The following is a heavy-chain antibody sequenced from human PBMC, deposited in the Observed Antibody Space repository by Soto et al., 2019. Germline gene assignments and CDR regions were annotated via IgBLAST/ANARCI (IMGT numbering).Heavy chain of an antibody. CDR1: GFTFSSYG. Sequence: QVQLVESGGGVAQPGRSLRLSCAASGFTFSSYGMHWVRQAPGKGLEWVAVIWYDGSNKYYADSVKGRFTISRDNSKNTLYLQMNSLRAEDTAVYYCARDATVITILHYYYGMDVWGQGTTVTVSS. V-gene: IGHV3-33*01. CDR2: IWYDGSNK. CDR3: ARDATVITILHYYYGMDV. D-gene: IGHD3-3*01. J-gene: IGHJ6*02.